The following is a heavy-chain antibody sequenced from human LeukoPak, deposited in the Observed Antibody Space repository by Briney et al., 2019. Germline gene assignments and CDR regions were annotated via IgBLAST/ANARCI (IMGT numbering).Heavy chain of an antibody. CDR1: GGSISSYY. Sequence: SETLSLTCTVSGGSISSYYWSWIRQPPGKGLEWIGYIYYSGSTNYNPSLKSRVTISVDTSKNQFSLKLSSVTAADTAVYYCARAPSTAHYFDYWGQGTLVTVSS. CDR2: IYYSGST. V-gene: IGHV4-59*08. D-gene: IGHD4-17*01. J-gene: IGHJ4*02. CDR3: ARAPSTAHYFDY.